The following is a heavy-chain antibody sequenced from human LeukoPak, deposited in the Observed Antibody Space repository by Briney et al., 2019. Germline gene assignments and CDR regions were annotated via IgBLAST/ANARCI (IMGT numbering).Heavy chain of an antibody. CDR1: GGSISSGGHY. V-gene: IGHV4-31*03. CDR2: IYYSGST. Sequence: SETLSLTCTVSGGSISSGGHYWSWIRQHPGKGLEWIGYIYYSGSTYYNPSLKSRVTISVDTSKNQFSLKLSSVTAADTAVYYCAHSNYNYYYGMDVWGQGTTVTVSS. CDR3: AHSNYNYYYGMDV. J-gene: IGHJ6*02. D-gene: IGHD4-11*01.